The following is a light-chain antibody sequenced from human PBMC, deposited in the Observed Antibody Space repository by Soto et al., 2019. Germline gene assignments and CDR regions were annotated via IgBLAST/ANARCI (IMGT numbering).Light chain of an antibody. V-gene: IGLV1-44*01. CDR3: AAWDDSLNGPV. CDR2: SND. CDR1: SSNIGSNT. Sequence: QLVLTQPPSASGTPGQRVTISCSGSSSNIGSNTVNWYQHLPGTAPKLLSYSNDQRPSGVPDRFSGSKSGTSASLAISGLQSEDEADYCCAAWDDSLNGPVFGGGTKLTVL. J-gene: IGLJ3*02.